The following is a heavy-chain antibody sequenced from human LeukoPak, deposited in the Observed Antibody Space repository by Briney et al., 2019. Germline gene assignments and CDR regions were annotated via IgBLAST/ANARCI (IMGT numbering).Heavy chain of an antibody. V-gene: IGHV4-34*01. CDR2: VNHSGAS. CDR1: GGSLSGFF. D-gene: IGHD3-3*01. J-gene: IGHJ4*02. Sequence: PSETLSLTCAVSGGSLSGFFWSWIRQPPGKGLEWIGEVNHSGASNYKPSLKSRVTISVDTSRTQLSLMLTSVTAADTALYYCARGGRNKYPSGDFAYWGQGILVTVSS. CDR3: ARGGRNKYPSGDFAY.